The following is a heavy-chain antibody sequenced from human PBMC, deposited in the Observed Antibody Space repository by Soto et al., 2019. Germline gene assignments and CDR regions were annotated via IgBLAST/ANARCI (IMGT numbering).Heavy chain of an antibody. CDR1: GYTFTSYG. CDR2: ISAYNGNT. CDR3: ARGPHLYYYGSGSYYVY. Sequence: AAVKVSCKASGYTFTSYGISWVRQAPGQGLEWMGWISAYNGNTNYAQKLQGRVTMTTDTSTSTAYMELRSLRSDDTAVYYCARGPHLYYYGSGSYYVYWGQGTLVTVSS. V-gene: IGHV1-18*01. J-gene: IGHJ4*02. D-gene: IGHD3-10*01.